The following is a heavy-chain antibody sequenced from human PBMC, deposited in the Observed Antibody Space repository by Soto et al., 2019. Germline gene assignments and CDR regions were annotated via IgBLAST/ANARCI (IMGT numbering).Heavy chain of an antibody. J-gene: IGHJ3*02. V-gene: IGHV3-11*01. Sequence: QVQLVESGGGLVKPGGSLRLSCAASGFTFSDYYMSWIRQAPVKGLEWVSYISSSGSTIYYADSVKGRFTIYRDNAKNSLYLQMNSLRAEDTAVYYCAREYSGYDYDADAFDIWGQGTMVTVSS. CDR1: GFTFSDYY. CDR2: ISSSGSTI. D-gene: IGHD5-12*01. CDR3: AREYSGYDYDADAFDI.